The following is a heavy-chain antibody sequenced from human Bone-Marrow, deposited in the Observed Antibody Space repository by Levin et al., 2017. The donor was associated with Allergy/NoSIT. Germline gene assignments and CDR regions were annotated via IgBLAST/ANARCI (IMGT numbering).Heavy chain of an antibody. CDR3: ADTSGGRVPKLDNWFDP. CDR1: GFSRKTNGVG. J-gene: IGHJ5*02. CDR2: IYWDGDK. V-gene: IGHV2-5*02. D-gene: IGHD3-16*01. Sequence: SGPTLVKPTQTLTLTCSFSGFSRKTNGVGVGWMRQPPGKALEWLALIYWDGDKRYSPSLKTRLTITKDTSENQVVLTLADTDPVDTATYFCADTSGGRVPKLDNWFDPWGQGTLVTVSS.